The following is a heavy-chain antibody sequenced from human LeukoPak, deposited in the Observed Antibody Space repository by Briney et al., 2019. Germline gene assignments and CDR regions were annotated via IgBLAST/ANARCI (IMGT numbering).Heavy chain of an antibody. V-gene: IGHV4-30-2*01. CDR2: IYHSGST. J-gene: IGHJ4*02. CDR3: ARDGSSYGFDY. Sequence: SQTLSLTCAVSGGSISSGGYSWSWIRQPPGKGLEWIGYIYHSGSTYYNPSLKSRVTISVDRSKNQFSLKLSSVTAADTAVYYCARDGSSYGFDYWGQGTLVTVSS. D-gene: IGHD5-18*01. CDR1: GGSISSGGYS.